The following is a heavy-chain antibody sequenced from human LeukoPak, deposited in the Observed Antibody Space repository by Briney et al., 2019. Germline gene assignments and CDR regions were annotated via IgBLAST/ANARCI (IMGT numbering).Heavy chain of an antibody. V-gene: IGHV3-74*01. CDR1: GFTFSTYW. CDR2: INSDGSST. Sequence: PGGSLRLSCAASGFTFSTYWMHWVRQAPGKGLVWVSRINSDGSSTTYADSVKGRFTISRDNAKNTLYLQMNSLRAEDTAVYYCASLYCTHTTCYYFDYWGQGTPVSVSS. J-gene: IGHJ4*02. D-gene: IGHD2-2*01. CDR3: ASLYCTHTTCYYFDY.